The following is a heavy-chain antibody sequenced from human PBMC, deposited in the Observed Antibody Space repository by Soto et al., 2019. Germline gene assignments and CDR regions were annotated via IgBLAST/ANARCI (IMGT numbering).Heavy chain of an antibody. J-gene: IGHJ5*02. V-gene: IGHV1-58*01. CDR3: AADRYSGYDYNWFDP. CDR1: GFTFTGSA. Sequence: ASVKVSCKASGFTFTGSAVQWVRQARGQRLEWIGWIVVGSGNTNYAQKFQERVTITRDMSTSTAYMELSSLRSEDTAVYYCAADRYSGYDYNWFDPWGQGTQVTVSS. CDR2: IVVGSGNT. D-gene: IGHD5-12*01.